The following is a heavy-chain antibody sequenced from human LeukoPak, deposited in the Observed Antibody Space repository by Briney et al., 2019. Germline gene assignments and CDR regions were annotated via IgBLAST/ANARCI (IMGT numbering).Heavy chain of an antibody. Sequence: SETLSLTCTVSGGSMKDYYWSWIRQPPGKGLEWIGYIYYSGSTNYNPSLKSRVTISVDTSNSQFSLRLSSVTAADTAVYYCARDSWSNWFDPWGQGTLVTVSS. CDR1: GGSMKDYY. CDR2: IYYSGST. V-gene: IGHV4-59*01. J-gene: IGHJ5*02. CDR3: ARDSWSNWFDP. D-gene: IGHD2-8*01.